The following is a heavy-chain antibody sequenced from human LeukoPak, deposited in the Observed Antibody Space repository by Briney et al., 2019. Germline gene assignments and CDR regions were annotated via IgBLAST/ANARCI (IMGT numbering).Heavy chain of an antibody. J-gene: IGHJ4*02. Sequence: GGSLRLSCAASGFTFSSYAMSWVRQAPGKGLEWVSAISGSGGSTYYADSVKGRFTISRDNSKNTLYLQMNSLRAEDTAVYYCAKDPYDSSGYYPYYFDYWGQGTLVTVSS. CDR1: GFTFSSYA. D-gene: IGHD3-22*01. CDR3: AKDPYDSSGYYPYYFDY. CDR2: ISGSGGST. V-gene: IGHV3-23*01.